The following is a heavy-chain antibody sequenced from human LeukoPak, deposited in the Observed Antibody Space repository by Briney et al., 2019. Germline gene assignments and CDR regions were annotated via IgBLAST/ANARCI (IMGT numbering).Heavy chain of an antibody. CDR2: ISHSGST. CDR1: GGSFSGYY. D-gene: IGHD6-13*01. Sequence: SETLSLTCAVYGGSFSGYYWSWIRQPPGKGLEWIGEISHSGSTNYNPSLKSRVTISVDTSKNQFSLKLSSVTAADTAVYYCARGSKAAAEYYFDYWGQGTLVTVSS. J-gene: IGHJ4*02. CDR3: ARGSKAAAEYYFDY. V-gene: IGHV4-34*01.